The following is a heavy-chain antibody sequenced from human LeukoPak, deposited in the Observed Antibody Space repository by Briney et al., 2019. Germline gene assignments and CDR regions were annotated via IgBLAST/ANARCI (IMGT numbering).Heavy chain of an antibody. CDR3: AREWELVGHFDY. CDR2: IYYSGST. Sequence: PSETLSLTCAVSGGSISSGGYSWSWIRQPPGEGLEWIGYIYYSGSTYYNPSLKSRVTISVDTSKNQFSLKLSSVTAADTAVYYCAREWELVGHFDYWGQGTLVTVSS. CDR1: GGSISSGGYS. D-gene: IGHD1-26*01. V-gene: IGHV4-30-4*07. J-gene: IGHJ4*02.